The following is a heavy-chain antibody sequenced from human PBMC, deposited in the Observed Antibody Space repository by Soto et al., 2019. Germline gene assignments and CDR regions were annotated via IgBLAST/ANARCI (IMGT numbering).Heavy chain of an antibody. D-gene: IGHD3-22*01. CDR3: AREGHSSGFYSASDI. J-gene: IGHJ3*02. CDR2: ISYDGSNK. V-gene: IGHV3-30-3*01. CDR1: GFTFSGSA. Sequence: GGSLRLSCAASGFTFSGSAMHWVRQAPGKGLEWVAIISYDGSNKYYADSVKGRFTISRDNSKNTLYLQMNSLSAEDTAVYYCAREGHSSGFYSASDIPGQGTMVTVSS.